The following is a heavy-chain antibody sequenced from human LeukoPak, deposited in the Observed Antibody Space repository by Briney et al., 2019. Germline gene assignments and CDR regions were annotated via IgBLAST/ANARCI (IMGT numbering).Heavy chain of an antibody. J-gene: IGHJ6*02. CDR1: GGSISSGDYY. CDR3: ARVLVTAYYYYYGMDV. Sequence: SETLSLTCTVSGGSISSGDYYWSWIRQPPGKGLEWIGYIYYSGSTYYNPSLKSRVTISVDTSKNQFSLKLSSVTAADTAVYYCARVLVTAYYYYYGMDVWGQGTTVTVSS. D-gene: IGHD2-21*02. CDR2: IYYSGST. V-gene: IGHV4-30-4*01.